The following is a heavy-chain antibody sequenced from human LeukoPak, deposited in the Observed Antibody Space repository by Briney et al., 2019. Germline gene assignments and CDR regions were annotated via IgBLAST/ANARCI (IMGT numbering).Heavy chain of an antibody. CDR3: ARFTSVVVVPAAIEHYYGMDV. J-gene: IGHJ6*02. Sequence: GESLKISCKGSGYSFTSYWIGRVRQMPGKGLEWMGIIYPGDSDTRYSPSFQGQVTISADKSISTAYLQWSSLKASDTAMYYCARFTSVVVVPAAIEHYYGMDVWGQGTTVTVSS. CDR1: GYSFTSYW. CDR2: IYPGDSDT. D-gene: IGHD2-2*01. V-gene: IGHV5-51*01.